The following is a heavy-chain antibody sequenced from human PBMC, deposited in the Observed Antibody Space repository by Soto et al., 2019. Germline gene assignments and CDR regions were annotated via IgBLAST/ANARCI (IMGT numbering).Heavy chain of an antibody. CDR2: ISYDGSKK. V-gene: IGHV3-30-3*01. Sequence: GGSLRLSCAASGFTFSSYAMHWVRQAPGKGLEWVAIISYDGSKKFYADSVKGRFTISRDNSKNTLYLQMNSLRAEDTALYYCAKGGIAAAGTHFDYWGQGTLVTVSS. J-gene: IGHJ4*02. CDR3: AKGGIAAAGTHFDY. D-gene: IGHD6-13*01. CDR1: GFTFSSYA.